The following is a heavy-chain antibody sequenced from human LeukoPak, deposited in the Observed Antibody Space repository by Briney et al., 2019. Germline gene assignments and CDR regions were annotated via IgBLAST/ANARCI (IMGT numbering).Heavy chain of an antibody. CDR3: AKGSATTVVTIDY. D-gene: IGHD4-23*01. V-gene: IGHV3-30*18. CDR2: ISSDGSDK. J-gene: IGHJ4*02. Sequence: PGRSLTLSCAASEFTFTTYGMHWVRQAPGKGLEWVAVISSDGSDKYYADSVKGRFTISRDYSKNTMYLQMNSLRDEDTAVYYCAKGSATTVVTIDYWGQGTLVTVSS. CDR1: EFTFTTYG.